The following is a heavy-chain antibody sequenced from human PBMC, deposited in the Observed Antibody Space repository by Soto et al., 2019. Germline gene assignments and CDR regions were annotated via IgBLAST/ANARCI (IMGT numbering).Heavy chain of an antibody. Sequence: QVQLVQSGAEVKKHGASVKVSCKASGYTFTSYDINWVRQATGQGLEWLGWMNPNSANTGYAQKFQGRVIMTRNTYITTAYMELTTLRSEKMAVYYCAREGVRGMDVWGQGTTVTDSS. J-gene: IGHJ6*02. CDR1: GYTFTSYD. CDR2: MNPNSANT. D-gene: IGHD3-16*01. CDR3: AREGVRGMDV. V-gene: IGHV1-8*01.